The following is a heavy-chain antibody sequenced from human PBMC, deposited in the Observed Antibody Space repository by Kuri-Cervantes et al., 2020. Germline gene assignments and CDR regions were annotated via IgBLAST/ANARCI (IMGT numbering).Heavy chain of an antibody. Sequence: SGPTLVNPAETLTLTSTVSGFSLSNARMGVSWIRQPPGKALEWLAHIFSNDEKSYSTSLKSRITISKDTPTSEVVITMTNMDPVDTATYYCAHLGDYDDYVGYYYSYGMDFWGQGTTVTVSS. J-gene: IGHJ6*02. CDR1: GFSLSNARMG. CDR3: AHLGDYDDYVGYYYSYGMDF. CDR2: IFSNDEK. V-gene: IGHV2-26*01. D-gene: IGHD4-17*01.